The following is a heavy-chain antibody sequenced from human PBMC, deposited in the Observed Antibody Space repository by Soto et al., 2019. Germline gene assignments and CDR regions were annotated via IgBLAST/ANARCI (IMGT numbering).Heavy chain of an antibody. D-gene: IGHD2-2*01. CDR2: ISWYGGST. V-gene: IGHV3-43*01. CDR1: GFTFDDYT. Sequence: EVQLVESGGVVVQPGGFLRLSCAASGFTFDDYTMHCVRQAPGKGLEWGSLISWYGGSTYYADSLKGRFTISRDNSKNSMYRHMNSLRTEDTALYYCAKSSFGCSSTSCHYFDYWGQGTLVTVSS. J-gene: IGHJ4*02. CDR3: AKSSFGCSSTSCHYFDY.